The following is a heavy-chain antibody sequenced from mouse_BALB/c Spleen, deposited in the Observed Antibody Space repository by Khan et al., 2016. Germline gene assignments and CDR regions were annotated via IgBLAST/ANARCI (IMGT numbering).Heavy chain of an antibody. D-gene: IGHD2-2*01. CDR2: ILPGGGTT. Sequence: QVQLQQSGAELVKPGASVKISCKATGYTFSSYWIEWVKQRPGHGLEWIGEILPGGGTTNYSEKFTGKATFTADLSSNTAYMQLSSLTSEDSAVYYCARRWDGYDPWFVYWGQGTLVTVSA. V-gene: IGHV1-9*01. CDR1: GYTFSSYW. CDR3: ARRWDGYDPWFVY. J-gene: IGHJ3*01.